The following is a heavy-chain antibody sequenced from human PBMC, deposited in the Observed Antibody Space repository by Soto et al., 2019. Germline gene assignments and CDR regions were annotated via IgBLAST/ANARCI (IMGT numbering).Heavy chain of an antibody. Sequence: GGSLRLSCSASGFNFNSYTMNWVRQAPGKGLEWVSSISRFSDRTYYADSVKGRFAIFRANAENSVYLQVNSLRAEDTAAYYCARVGDYFGEFDYFDYWGQGTPVTV. V-gene: IGHV3-21*06. D-gene: IGHD3-10*01. CDR3: ARVGDYFGEFDYFDY. CDR1: GFNFNSYT. J-gene: IGHJ4*02. CDR2: ISRFSDRT.